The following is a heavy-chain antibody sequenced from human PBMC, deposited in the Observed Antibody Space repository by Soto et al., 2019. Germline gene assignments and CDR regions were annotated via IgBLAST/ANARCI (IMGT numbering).Heavy chain of an antibody. Sequence: QVQLVQSGAEVKKPGSSVKVSCKASGGTFSSYTISWVRQAPGQGLEWMGRIIPILGIANYAQKFQGRVTITANKPRSTANRELGSLEFEDRAFYYVAMDNGIRTSGKRAYWGRGPL. J-gene: IGHJ4*02. CDR2: IIPILGIA. V-gene: IGHV1-69*02. D-gene: IGHD2-2*01. CDR1: GGTFSSYT. CDR3: AMDNGIRTSGKRAY.